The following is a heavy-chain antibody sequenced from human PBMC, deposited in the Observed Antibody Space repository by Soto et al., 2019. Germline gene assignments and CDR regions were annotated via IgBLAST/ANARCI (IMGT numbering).Heavy chain of an antibody. V-gene: IGHV1-18*01. Sequence: ASVKVSCKASGYTFTSYGISWVRQAPGQGLEWMGWISAYNGNTNYAQKLQGRVTLTTDTSTSTAYMELRSLRSDDTAVYYCARDGRKGFGVVIKYYYGMDVWGQGTTVTVS. CDR1: GYTFTSYG. CDR2: ISAYNGNT. CDR3: ARDGRKGFGVVIKYYYGMDV. J-gene: IGHJ6*02. D-gene: IGHD3-3*01.